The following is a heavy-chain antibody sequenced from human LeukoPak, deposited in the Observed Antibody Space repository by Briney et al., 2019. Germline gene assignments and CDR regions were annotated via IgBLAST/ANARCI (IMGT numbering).Heavy chain of an antibody. CDR2: INPSGGST. D-gene: IGHD1-7*01. CDR1: GYTLTSYF. V-gene: IGHV1-46*01. Sequence: ASVKVSCKASGYTLTSYFIHWVRQAPGQGLEWMGIINPSGGSTSYALKFQGRITMTRDTSTSTVYMELSSLRSEDTAVYYCARDQDWNYAFDIWGQGTMVTVSS. CDR3: ARDQDWNYAFDI. J-gene: IGHJ3*02.